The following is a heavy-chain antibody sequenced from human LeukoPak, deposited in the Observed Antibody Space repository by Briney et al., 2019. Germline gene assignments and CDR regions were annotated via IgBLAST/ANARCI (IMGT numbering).Heavy chain of an antibody. CDR2: IYYSGST. Sequence: PSETLSLTCTVSGGSISSGGYYWSWIRQHPGKGLEWIGYIYYSGSTYYNPSLKSRVTISVDTSKNQFSLKLSSVTAADTAVYYCARYDSGSYAPIFDPWGQGTLVTVSS. D-gene: IGHD1-26*01. CDR3: ARYDSGSYAPIFDP. J-gene: IGHJ5*02. V-gene: IGHV4-31*03. CDR1: GGSISSGGYY.